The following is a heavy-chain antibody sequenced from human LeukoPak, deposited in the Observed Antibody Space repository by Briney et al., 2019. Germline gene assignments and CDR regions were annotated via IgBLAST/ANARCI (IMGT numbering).Heavy chain of an antibody. CDR1: GFTFSTYA. J-gene: IGHJ5*02. CDR3: VSDLCGGDDQ. CDR2: ISGNGGST. Sequence: AGGSLRLSCAASGFTFSTYAMTWVSQAPGKGLEWVSAISGNGGSTYSADSVKGRFTISRDNSKDTLYLQMSSLRDEDTAVYYCVSDLCGGDDQWGRGTLVTVSS. V-gene: IGHV3-23*01. D-gene: IGHD3-3*01.